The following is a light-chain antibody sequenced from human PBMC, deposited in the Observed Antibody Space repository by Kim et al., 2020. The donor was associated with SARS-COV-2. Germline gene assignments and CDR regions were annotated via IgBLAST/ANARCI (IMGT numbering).Light chain of an antibody. CDR1: QTISTW. CDR3: QHYIRFPYT. V-gene: IGKV1-5*03. J-gene: IGKJ2*01. CDR2: LAS. Sequence: YASVGDRVTNTCRASQTISTWLAWYQQKPGKAPKLLLYLASTLESGVPSRFSGSGSGTEFTLTIDSLQPDDFATYYCQHYIRFPYTFGQGTKLEI.